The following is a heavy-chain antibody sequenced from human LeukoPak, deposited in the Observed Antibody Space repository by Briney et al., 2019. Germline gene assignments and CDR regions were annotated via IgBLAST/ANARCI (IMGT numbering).Heavy chain of an antibody. Sequence: SETLSLTCAVYGGSFSGYYWSWIRQPPGKGLEWIGEINHSGSTNYNPSPKSRATTSIDMSKNQFSLKLTSMTAADTAVYYCAGYGSGSYYKAFDFWGQGILVTVSS. CDR3: AGYGSGSYYKAFDF. CDR2: INHSGST. J-gene: IGHJ4*02. V-gene: IGHV4-34*01. CDR1: GGSFSGYY. D-gene: IGHD3-10*01.